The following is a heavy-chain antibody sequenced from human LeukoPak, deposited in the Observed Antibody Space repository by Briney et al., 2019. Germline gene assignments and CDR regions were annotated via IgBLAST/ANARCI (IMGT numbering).Heavy chain of an antibody. CDR3: TRGHYTSSWYFCDY. Sequence: PGGSLGLSCAPSGFSFSSYGMHWVRRAPGKGLEWVAVIWSDGGGKYYADSVKGRFTISRDNSKNTLYLQMDSLRAEDTAVYYCTRGHYTSSWYFCDYWGQGTLVTVSS. CDR1: GFSFSSYG. V-gene: IGHV3-33*01. J-gene: IGHJ4*02. D-gene: IGHD6-13*01. CDR2: IWSDGGGK.